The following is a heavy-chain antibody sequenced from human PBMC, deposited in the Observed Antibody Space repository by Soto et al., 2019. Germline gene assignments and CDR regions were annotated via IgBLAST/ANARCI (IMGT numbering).Heavy chain of an antibody. Sequence: SVKVSCKASGGTFNSYSISWVRQAPGQGLEWMGGIIPIFGTANYAQKFQGRVTITADESTSTAYMELSSLRSEDTAVYYCAIEYSSSPPYYPIGYWGQGTLVTVSS. V-gene: IGHV1-69*13. J-gene: IGHJ4*02. CDR3: AIEYSSSPPYYPIGY. D-gene: IGHD6-6*01. CDR1: GGTFNSYS. CDR2: IIPIFGTA.